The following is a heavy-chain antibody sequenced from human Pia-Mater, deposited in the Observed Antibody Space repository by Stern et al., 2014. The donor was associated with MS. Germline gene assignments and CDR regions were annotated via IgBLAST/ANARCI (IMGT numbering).Heavy chain of an antibody. CDR3: ARDRRETARHLDI. CDR1: GFTFSSYG. Sequence: VQLLESGGGVVQPGRSLRLSCAASGFTFSSYGMHWVRQAPGKGLEWVAVIWYDGSNKYYADSVKGRFTISRDNSKNTLYLQMNSLRAEDTAVYYCARDRRETARHLDIWGQGTMVTVSS. V-gene: IGHV3-33*01. J-gene: IGHJ3*02. CDR2: IWYDGSNK.